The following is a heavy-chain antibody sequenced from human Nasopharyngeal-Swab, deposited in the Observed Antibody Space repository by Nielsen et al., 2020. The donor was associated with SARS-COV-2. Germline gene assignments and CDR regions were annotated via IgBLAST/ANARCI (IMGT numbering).Heavy chain of an antibody. CDR3: ARQTIYGGNSHDAFDI. CDR2: IYPGDSDT. D-gene: IGHD4-23*01. V-gene: IGHV5-51*01. J-gene: IGHJ3*02. Sequence: GESLKISCKGSGYSFTSYWIGWVRQMPGKGLEWMGIIYPGDSDTRCSPSFQGQVTISADKSISTAYLQWSSLKASDTAMYYCARQTIYGGNSHDAFDIWGQGTMVTVSS. CDR1: GYSFTSYW.